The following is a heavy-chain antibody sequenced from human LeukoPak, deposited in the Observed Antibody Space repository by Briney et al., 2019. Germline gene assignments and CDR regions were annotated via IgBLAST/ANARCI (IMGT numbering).Heavy chain of an antibody. J-gene: IGHJ4*02. D-gene: IGHD4-17*01. Sequence: GGSLRLSCAASGFTLSSYAMSRVRQAPGKGLEWVSAISGSGGSTYYADSVKGRFTISRDNSKNTLYLQMNSLRAEDTAVYYCARDRDGVLDYWGQGTLVTVSS. CDR3: ARDRDGVLDY. V-gene: IGHV3-23*01. CDR1: GFTLSSYA. CDR2: ISGSGGST.